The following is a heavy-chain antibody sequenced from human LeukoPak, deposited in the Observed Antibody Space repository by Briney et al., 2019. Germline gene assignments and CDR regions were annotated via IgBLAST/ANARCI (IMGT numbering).Heavy chain of an antibody. CDR2: IYYSGST. J-gene: IGHJ4*02. D-gene: IGHD6-19*01. CDR3: ARVAVAGTRPDY. V-gene: IGHV4-39*07. Sequence: PSETLSLTCTVSGGSISSSSYYWGWIRQPPGKGLEWIGSIYYSGSTNYNPSLKSRVTISVDTSKNQFSLKLSSVTAADTAVYYCARVAVAGTRPDYWGQGTLVTVSS. CDR1: GGSISSSSYY.